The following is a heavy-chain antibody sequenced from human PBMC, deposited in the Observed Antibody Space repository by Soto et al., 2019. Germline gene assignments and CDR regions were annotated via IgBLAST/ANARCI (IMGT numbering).Heavy chain of an antibody. CDR2: IDPSDSYT. Sequence: GESLKISYKGSGYSFTSYWINWVRQMPGKGLEWMGRIDPSDSYTNYSPSFQGHVTISADKSISTAYLQWSSLKASDTAMYYCARRHSSSSAFDPWGQGTLVTISS. J-gene: IGHJ5*02. V-gene: IGHV5-10-1*01. CDR1: GYSFTSYW. CDR3: ARRHSSSSAFDP. D-gene: IGHD6-13*01.